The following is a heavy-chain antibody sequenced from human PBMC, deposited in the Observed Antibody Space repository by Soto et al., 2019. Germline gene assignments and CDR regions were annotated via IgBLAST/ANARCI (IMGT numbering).Heavy chain of an antibody. D-gene: IGHD3-9*01. CDR2: ISGSGGST. CDR1: GFTFSSYA. V-gene: IGHV3-23*01. J-gene: IGHJ4*02. CDR3: AKMGEYDILTYYFDY. Sequence: GSLRLSCAASGFTFSSYAMSWVRQAPGKGLEWVSAISGSGGSTYYADSVKGRFTISRDNSKNTLYLQMNSLRAEDTAVYYCAKMGEYDILTYYFDYWGQGTLVTVSS.